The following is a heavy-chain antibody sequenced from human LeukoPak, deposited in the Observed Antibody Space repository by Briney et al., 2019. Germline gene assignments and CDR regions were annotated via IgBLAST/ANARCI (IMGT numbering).Heavy chain of an antibody. CDR1: EFTFSSYS. J-gene: IGHJ5*02. V-gene: IGHV3-21*01. CDR2: ISSSSYI. Sequence: GGSLRLSCAASEFTFSSYSMNWVRQALGKGLEWVSSISSSSYIYYADSVKGRFTISRDNAKNSLYLQMNSLRDEDTAVYYCAVEGYCSGGSCYTNWFDPWGQGTLITVSS. CDR3: AVEGYCSGGSCYTNWFDP. D-gene: IGHD2-15*01.